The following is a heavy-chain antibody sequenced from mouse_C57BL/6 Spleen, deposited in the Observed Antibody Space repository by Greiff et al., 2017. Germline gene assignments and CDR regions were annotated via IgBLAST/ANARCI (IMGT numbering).Heavy chain of an antibody. J-gene: IGHJ3*01. CDR1: GYTFTDYE. Sequence: QVQLQQSGAELVRPGASVTLSCKASGYTFTDYEMHWVKQTPVHGLEWIGAIDPETGGTAYNQKFKGKAILTADKSSSTAYMALRSLTSEDSAVYYCTRGSYGSLAYWGQGTLVTVSA. CDR2: IDPETGGT. D-gene: IGHD2-2*01. V-gene: IGHV1-15*01. CDR3: TRGSYGSLAY.